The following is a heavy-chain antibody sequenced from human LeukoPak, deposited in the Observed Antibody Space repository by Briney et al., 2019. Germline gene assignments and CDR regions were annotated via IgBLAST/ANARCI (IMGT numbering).Heavy chain of an antibody. V-gene: IGHV4-4*02. Sequence: PSETLSLTCAVSGGSISSSNWWSWVRQPPGKGLEWIGEIYHSGSTNYNPSLKSRVTISVDKSKNQFSLKLSSVTAADTAVYYCARVFRPSLTVFIIRGAFDIWGQGTMVTVSS. D-gene: IGHD3-3*01. J-gene: IGHJ3*02. CDR1: GGSISSSNW. CDR2: IYHSGST. CDR3: ARVFRPSLTVFIIRGAFDI.